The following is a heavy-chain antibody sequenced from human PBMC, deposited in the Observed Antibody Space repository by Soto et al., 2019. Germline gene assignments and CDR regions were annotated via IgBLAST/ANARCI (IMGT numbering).Heavy chain of an antibody. J-gene: IGHJ4*02. CDR1: GFTFSSYA. CDR3: AKEWAGGGSCYDY. Sequence: GESLKISCAASGFTFSSYAMSWVRQAPGKGLEWVSAISGSGGSTYYADSVKGRFTISRDNSKNTLYLQMNSLRAEDTAVYYCAKEWAGGGSCYDYWGQGTLVTVSS. CDR2: ISGSGGST. V-gene: IGHV3-23*01. D-gene: IGHD2-15*01.